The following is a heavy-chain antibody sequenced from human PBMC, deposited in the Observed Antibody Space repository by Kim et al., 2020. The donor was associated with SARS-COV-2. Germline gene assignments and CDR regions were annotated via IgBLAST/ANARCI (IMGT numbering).Heavy chain of an antibody. D-gene: IGHD6-13*01. CDR2: IYHSGST. CDR3: ARVGIAGYYFDY. Sequence: SETLSLTCAVSGGSISSGGYSWSWIRQPPGKGLEWIGYIYHSGSTYYNPSLKSRVTISVDRSKNQFSLKLSSVTAADTAVYYCARVGIAGYYFDYWGQGTLVTVSS. V-gene: IGHV4-30-2*01. CDR1: GGSISSGGYS. J-gene: IGHJ4*02.